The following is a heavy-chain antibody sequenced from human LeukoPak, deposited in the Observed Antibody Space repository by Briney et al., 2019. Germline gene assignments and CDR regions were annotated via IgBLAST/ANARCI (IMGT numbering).Heavy chain of an antibody. J-gene: IGHJ5*02. CDR2: INPNSGGT. V-gene: IGHV1-2*02. CDR1: GYTFTGYY. D-gene: IGHD3-9*01. Sequence: VKVSCKASGYTFTGYYMHWVRQAPGQGLEWMGWINPNSGGTNYAQKFQGRVTMTRDTSISTAYMELSRLRSDDTAVYYCARDLILTGHHNWFDPWGQGTLVTVSS. CDR3: ARDLILTGHHNWFDP.